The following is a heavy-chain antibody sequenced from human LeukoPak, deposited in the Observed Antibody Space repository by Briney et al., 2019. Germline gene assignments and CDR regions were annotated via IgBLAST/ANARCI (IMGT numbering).Heavy chain of an antibody. CDR3: ARRSTLRSPFDY. Sequence: GESLKISCKGSGYSFISYWIGWVRQMPGKGLEWMGIIYPGDSDTRYSPFFQGQVTISADKSITTAYLQWSSLKASDTAMYYCARRSTLRSPFDYWGQGTLVTVSS. CDR1: GYSFISYW. CDR2: IYPGDSDT. D-gene: IGHD5-12*01. J-gene: IGHJ4*02. V-gene: IGHV5-51*01.